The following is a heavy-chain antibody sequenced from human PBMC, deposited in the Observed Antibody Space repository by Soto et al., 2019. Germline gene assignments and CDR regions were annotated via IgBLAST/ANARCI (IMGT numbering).Heavy chain of an antibody. Sequence: PGGSLRLSCAASGFNFGVFGMHWVRQAPGKGLEWLSVLSYEGSEEYYADSVRGRFTISRDNSKNTLFLQMDSLRVDDTGAYYCALTRRSSLLEVAGPGFEYWGQGTLVTVSS. CDR3: ALTRRSSLLEVAGPGFEY. D-gene: IGHD6-19*01. CDR2: LSYEGSEE. J-gene: IGHJ4*02. V-gene: IGHV3-30*03. CDR1: GFNFGVFG.